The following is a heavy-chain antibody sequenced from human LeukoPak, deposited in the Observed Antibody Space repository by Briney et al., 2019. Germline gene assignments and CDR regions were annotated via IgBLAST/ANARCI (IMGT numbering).Heavy chain of an antibody. CDR3: ARVYSGYDPGNWFDP. CDR2: IYHSGST. V-gene: IGHV4-38-2*02. CDR1: GGSISSGYY. Sequence: SETLSLTCTVSGGSISSGYYWGWIRQPPGKGLEWIGSIYHSGSTYYNPSLKSRVTISVDTSKNQFSLKLSSVTAADTAVYYCARVYSGYDPGNWFDPWGQGTLVTVSS. D-gene: IGHD5-12*01. J-gene: IGHJ5*02.